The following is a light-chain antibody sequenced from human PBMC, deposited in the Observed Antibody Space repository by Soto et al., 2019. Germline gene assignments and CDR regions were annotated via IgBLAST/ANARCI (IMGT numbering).Light chain of an antibody. J-gene: IGLJ1*01. CDR2: EVS. CDR1: SSDVGNYNL. CDR3: CPYAGSSTCV. Sequence: QSALTQPASVSGSPGQSITISCTGTSSDVGNYNLVTWYQQHPGKAPKLMIYEVSKRPSRVSNRFSGSKSGNTASLTISGLQAEDEADYYCCPYAGSSTCVFGTGT. V-gene: IGLV2-23*02.